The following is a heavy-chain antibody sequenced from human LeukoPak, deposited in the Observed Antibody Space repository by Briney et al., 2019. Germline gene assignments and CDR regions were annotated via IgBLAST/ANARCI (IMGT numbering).Heavy chain of an antibody. Sequence: PLETLSLTCAVYGGSFSGYYWSWIRQPPGKGLEWIGEINHSGSTNYKPSLKSRVTISVDTSKNQFSLKLSSVTAADTAVYYCARALYSGSSLDYWGQGTLVTVSS. CDR2: INHSGST. J-gene: IGHJ4*02. V-gene: IGHV4-34*01. CDR3: ARALYSGSSLDY. D-gene: IGHD1-26*01. CDR1: GGSFSGYY.